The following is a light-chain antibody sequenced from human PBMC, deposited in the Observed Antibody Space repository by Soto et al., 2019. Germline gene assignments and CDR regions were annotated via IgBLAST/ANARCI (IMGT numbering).Light chain of an antibody. CDR3: QQYNSYPWT. Sequence: ENVLTQSPGTLSLSPGERATLSCRASQSVSSSYLAWYQQKPGQAPRLLIYGASSRATGIPDRFSGSGSGTDFTLTISRLEPEDFAMYYCQQYNSYPWTFGQGTKVEIK. CDR1: QSVSSSY. V-gene: IGKV3-20*01. CDR2: GAS. J-gene: IGKJ1*01.